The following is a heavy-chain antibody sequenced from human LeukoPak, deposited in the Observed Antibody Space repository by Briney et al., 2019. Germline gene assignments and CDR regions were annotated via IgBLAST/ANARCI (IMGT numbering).Heavy chain of an antibody. CDR2: MNPNSVNT. Sequence: ASVKVSCRASGYTFTSYDINWVRQATGQGLEWMGWMNPNSVNTGYAQKFQGRVTMTRNTSISTAYMELSSLRSEDTAVYYCARGILRQQLVHTYWGQGTLVTVSS. CDR3: ARGILRQQLVHTY. J-gene: IGHJ4*02. D-gene: IGHD6-13*01. CDR1: GYTFTSYD. V-gene: IGHV1-8*01.